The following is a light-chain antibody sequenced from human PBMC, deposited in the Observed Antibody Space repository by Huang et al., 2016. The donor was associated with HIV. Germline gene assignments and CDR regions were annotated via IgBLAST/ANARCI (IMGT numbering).Light chain of an antibody. V-gene: IGKV1-39*01. CDR1: QSISSY. Sequence: DIQMTQSPSSLSASVGERVTITCRASQSISSYLNWYQQKPGKAPKLLLYAASSLQSGVPSRFSGSGSGTDFTLTISSLQPEDFATYYCQQSYSTPRTFGQGTKLEIK. CDR2: AAS. CDR3: QQSYSTPRT. J-gene: IGKJ2*01.